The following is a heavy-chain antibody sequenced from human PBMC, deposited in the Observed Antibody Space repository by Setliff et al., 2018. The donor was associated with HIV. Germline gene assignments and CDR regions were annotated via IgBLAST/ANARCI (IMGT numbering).Heavy chain of an antibody. CDR2: INPSGGST. D-gene: IGHD2-2*01. V-gene: IGHV1-46*01. CDR3: ARAQGYCSSTSCYFQDLFDP. J-gene: IGHJ5*02. CDR1: GYTFTSYY. Sequence: ASVKVSCKASGYTFTSYYMHWVRQAPGQGLEWMGIINPSGGSTSYAQKLQGRVTMTRDTSTSTVYMELSSLRSEDTAVYYCARAQGYCSSTSCYFQDLFDPWGQGTLVTVSS.